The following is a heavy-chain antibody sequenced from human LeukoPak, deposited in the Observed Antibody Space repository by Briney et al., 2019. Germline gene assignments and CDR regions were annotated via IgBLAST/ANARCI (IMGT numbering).Heavy chain of an antibody. CDR2: IYYRVTS. V-gene: IGHV4-59*01. CDR3: ARAVGGDSSGSL. J-gene: IGHJ4*02. Sequence: PSETLSLTCTVSGDSISTYYWSWIRQPPGKGLEWIGYIYYRVTSDYNPSLKSRVTMSVDMSTRQISLKLSSVNAADTAVYSCARAVGGDSSGSLWGPGTLVTVSS. CDR1: GDSISTYY. D-gene: IGHD3-10*01.